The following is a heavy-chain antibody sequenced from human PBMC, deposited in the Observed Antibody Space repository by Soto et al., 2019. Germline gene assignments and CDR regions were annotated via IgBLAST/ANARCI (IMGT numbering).Heavy chain of an antibody. CDR2: IYYSGST. V-gene: IGHV4-59*01. J-gene: IGHJ6*02. CDR1: GGSISSYY. CDR3: ARAMNYDYVWGSYRQEAYYYYGMDV. Sequence: SETLSLTCTVSGGSISSYYWSWIRQPPGKGLEWIGYIYYSGSTNYNPSLKSRVTISVDTSKNQFSLKLSSVTAADTAVYYCARAMNYDYVWGSYRQEAYYYYGMDVWGQGTTVTVSS. D-gene: IGHD3-16*02.